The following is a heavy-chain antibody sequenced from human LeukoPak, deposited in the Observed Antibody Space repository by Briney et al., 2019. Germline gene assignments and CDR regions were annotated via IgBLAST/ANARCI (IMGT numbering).Heavy chain of an antibody. V-gene: IGHV3-48*03. CDR2: ISSSGSTI. D-gene: IGHD3-16*02. CDR1: GFTFSSYE. J-gene: IGHJ4*02. CDR3: ARDYPRITFGGVIVHYFDY. Sequence: PGGSLRLSCAASGFTFSSYEMNWVRQAPGKGLEWVSYISSSGSTIYYADSVKGRFTISRDNAKNSLCLQMNSLRAEDTAVYYCARDYPRITFGGVIVHYFDYWGQGTLVTVSS.